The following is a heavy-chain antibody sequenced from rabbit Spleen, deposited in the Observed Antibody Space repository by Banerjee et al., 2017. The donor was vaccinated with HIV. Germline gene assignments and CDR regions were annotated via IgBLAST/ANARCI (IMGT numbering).Heavy chain of an antibody. J-gene: IGHJ3*01. D-gene: IGHD1-1*01. V-gene: IGHV1S40*01. CDR1: GVSFSSNNY. CDR2: IYAGSSGST. Sequence: QSLEESGGDLVKPGASLTLTCTASGVSFSSNNYMCWVRQAPGKGLEWIACIYAGSSGSTYYASWAKGRFTISKTSSTTVTLQMTSLTAADTATYFCAKSTISGSEFLVTRLNLWGPGTLVTVS. CDR3: AKSTISGSEFLVTRLNL.